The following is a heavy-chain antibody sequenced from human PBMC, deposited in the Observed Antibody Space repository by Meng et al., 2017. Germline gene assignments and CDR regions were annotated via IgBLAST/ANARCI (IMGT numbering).Heavy chain of an antibody. D-gene: IGHD1-26*01. J-gene: IGHJ4*02. CDR3: ARGRWELLHY. V-gene: IGHV4-34*01. CDR1: GGSFSGYY. Sequence: HVQLQQWGAGLLTPSETLSLTCAVYGGSFSGYYWSWIRQPPGKGLEWIGEINHSGSTNYNPSLKSRVTISVDTSKNQFSLKLSSVTAADTAVYYCARGRWELLHYWGQGTLVTVSS. CDR2: INHSGST.